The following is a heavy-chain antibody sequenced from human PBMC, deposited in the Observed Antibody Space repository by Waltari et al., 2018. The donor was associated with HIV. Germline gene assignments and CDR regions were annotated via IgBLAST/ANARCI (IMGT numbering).Heavy chain of an antibody. CDR2: TYYSGRT. CDR3: ARVIAAAGLRFDS. CDR1: GDAVSSGSFY. J-gene: IGHJ4*02. D-gene: IGHD6-13*01. V-gene: IGHV4-61*01. Sequence: QVQLQESGPGLVKPSETLSLTCTVSGDAVSSGSFYWSWMRQPPGKGLEWLGNTYYSGRTSYNPSLKSRVTISIDASKNQFSLKLRSVTAADTAVYYCARVIAAAGLRFDSWGQGTLVTISS.